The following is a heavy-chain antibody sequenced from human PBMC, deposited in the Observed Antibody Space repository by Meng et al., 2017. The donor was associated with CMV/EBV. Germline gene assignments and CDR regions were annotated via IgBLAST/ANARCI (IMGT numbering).Heavy chain of an antibody. D-gene: IGHD6-13*01. CDR1: GYTFTSYG. Sequence: QVQRVQSGAEVKKPVAPGKVSCKASGYTFTSYGISWVRQAPGQGLEWMGWISAYNGNTNYAQKLQGRVTMTTDTSTSTAYMELRSLRSDDTAVYYCARELLYSSSWYEDYWGQGTLVTVSS. CDR3: ARELLYSSSWYEDY. CDR2: ISAYNGNT. V-gene: IGHV1-18*01. J-gene: IGHJ4*02.